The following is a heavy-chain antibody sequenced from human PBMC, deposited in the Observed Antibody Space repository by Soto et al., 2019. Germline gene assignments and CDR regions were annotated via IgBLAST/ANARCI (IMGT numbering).Heavy chain of an antibody. CDR1: GGSFSGYY. J-gene: IGHJ6*02. V-gene: IGHV4-34*01. CDR3: ASRQSTAMLNYYYYYGMDV. D-gene: IGHD5-18*01. CDR2: INHSGST. Sequence: QVQLQQWGAGLLKPSETLSLTCAVYGGSFSGYYWSWIRQPPGKGLEWIGGINHSGSTNYNPSLNRRVTTSVDTSTNQFSLTLSSVTAADTAVYYSASRQSTAMLNYYYYYGMDVWGQGTTVTVSS.